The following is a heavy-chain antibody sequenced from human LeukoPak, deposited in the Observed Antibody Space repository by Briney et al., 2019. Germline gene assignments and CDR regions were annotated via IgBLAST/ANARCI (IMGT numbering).Heavy chain of an antibody. V-gene: IGHV3-48*01. Sequence: GGSLRLSCAASGFTFSSYSMNWVRQAPGKGLEWVSYISSSSSTIYYADSVKGRFTISRDNAKNSLYLQMNSLRAEDTAVYYCARVYGDYVDGMDVWGQGTTVTVSS. J-gene: IGHJ6*02. CDR1: GFTFSSYS. D-gene: IGHD4-17*01. CDR2: ISSSSSTI. CDR3: ARVYGDYVDGMDV.